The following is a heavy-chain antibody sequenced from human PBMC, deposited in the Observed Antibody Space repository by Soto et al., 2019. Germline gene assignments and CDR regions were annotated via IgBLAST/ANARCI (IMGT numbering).Heavy chain of an antibody. J-gene: IGHJ4*02. D-gene: IGHD1-26*01. Sequence: EMQVLESGGGLVQPGGSLRLSCGASGFTFSSYGMNWVRQAPGKGLEWVSGIRSDGDTTYNADSVKGRFTVSRDTSKNTVDLQMNILRAEDTAVYYCAKGKGVGATPDGANCWGQGTLVTVSS. CDR3: AKGKGVGATPDGANC. CDR1: GFTFSSYG. CDR2: IRSDGDTT. V-gene: IGHV3-23*01.